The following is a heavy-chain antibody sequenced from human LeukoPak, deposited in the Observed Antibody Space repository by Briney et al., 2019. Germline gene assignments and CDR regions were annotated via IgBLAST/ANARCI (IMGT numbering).Heavy chain of an antibody. V-gene: IGHV3-30*18. J-gene: IGHJ4*02. CDR2: ISYDGSNK. D-gene: IGHD3-10*01. Sequence: GRSLRLTCAASGFTFSSYGMHWVRQAPGKGLEWVAVISYDGSNKYYADSVKGRFTISRDNSKNTLYLQMNSLRAEDTAVYYCANMANWGQGTLVTVSS. CDR1: GFTFSSYG. CDR3: ANMAN.